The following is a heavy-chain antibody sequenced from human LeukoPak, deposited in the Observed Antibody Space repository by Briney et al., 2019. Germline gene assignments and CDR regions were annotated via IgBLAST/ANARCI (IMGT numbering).Heavy chain of an antibody. Sequence: SETLSLTCTVSGGSVSSGTYYWSWIRQPPGKGLEWIGYIYYSGSTNYNPSLKSRVTVSVDTSKNQCSLKLSSVTTADTAVYYCTRSTNLEAFDIWGQGTMVTVSS. CDR3: TRSTNLEAFDI. V-gene: IGHV4-61*01. D-gene: IGHD2-8*01. CDR2: IYYSGST. CDR1: GGSVSSGTYY. J-gene: IGHJ3*02.